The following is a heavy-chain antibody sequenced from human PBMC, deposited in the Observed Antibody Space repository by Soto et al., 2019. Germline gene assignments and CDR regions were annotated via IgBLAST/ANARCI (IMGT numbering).Heavy chain of an antibody. D-gene: IGHD5-12*01. V-gene: IGHV3-30-3*01. CDR1: GFTFSSYA. J-gene: IGHJ4*02. CDR2: ISYDGSNK. Sequence: QVQLVESGGGVVQPGRSLRLSCAASGFTFSSYAMHWVRQAPGKGLEWVAVISYDGSNKYYADSVKGRFTISRDNSKNTRYLQMNSLRAEDTAVYYCARTRRDGYNWLDYWGQGTLVTVSS. CDR3: ARTRRDGYNWLDY.